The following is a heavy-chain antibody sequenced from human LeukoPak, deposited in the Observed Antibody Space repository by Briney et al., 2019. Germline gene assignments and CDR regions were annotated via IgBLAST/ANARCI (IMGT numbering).Heavy chain of an antibody. V-gene: IGHV4-59*01. CDR1: GGSISSYY. D-gene: IGHD3-10*01. CDR3: ARVRSYGSRSCYMDV. J-gene: IGHJ6*03. Sequence: WETLSLTCTVSGGSISSYYWSWIRQPPGRGLEWIGYIYYSGSTNYNPSLKSRVTISVDTSKNQFSLKLSSVTAADTAVYYCARVRSYGSRSCYMDVWGKGTTVTISS. CDR2: IYYSGST.